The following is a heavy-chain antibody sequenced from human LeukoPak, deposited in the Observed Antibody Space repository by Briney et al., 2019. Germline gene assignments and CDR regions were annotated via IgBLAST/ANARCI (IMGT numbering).Heavy chain of an antibody. CDR2: ISYDGSNK. CDR1: GGTFSSYG. V-gene: IGHV3-30*03. Sequence: SCKASGGTFSSYGMHWVRQAPGKGLEWVAVISYDGSNKYYADSVKGRSTISRDNSKNTLYLQMNSLRAEDTAVYYCGSITMVRGVIIGESFDYWGQGALVTVSS. D-gene: IGHD3-10*01. J-gene: IGHJ4*02. CDR3: GSITMVRGVIIGESFDY.